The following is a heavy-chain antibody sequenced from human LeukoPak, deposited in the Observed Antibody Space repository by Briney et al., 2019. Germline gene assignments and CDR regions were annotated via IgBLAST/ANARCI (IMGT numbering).Heavy chain of an antibody. J-gene: IGHJ4*02. Sequence: GRSLRLYCAASGFTFSSYGMHWVRQAPGKGLEWVAVIWYDGSNKYYADSVKGRFTISRDNSKNTLYLQMNSLRAEDTAVYYCARDVGGYTSLIDYWGQGTLVTVSS. CDR2: IWYDGSNK. D-gene: IGHD5-12*01. V-gene: IGHV3-33*01. CDR3: ARDVGGYTSLIDY. CDR1: GFTFSSYG.